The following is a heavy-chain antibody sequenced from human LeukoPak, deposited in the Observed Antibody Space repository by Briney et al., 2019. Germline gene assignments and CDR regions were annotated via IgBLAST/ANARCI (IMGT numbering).Heavy chain of an antibody. V-gene: IGHV3-23*01. CDR3: AKDQLGVTAYYDSSGYPY. J-gene: IGHJ4*02. CDR1: GFTFSSYA. CDR2: ISGSGGST. D-gene: IGHD3-22*01. Sequence: GGSLRLSCAASGFTFSSYAMSWVRQAPGKGLEWVSAISGSGGSTYYADSVKGRFTISRDNSKNTLYLQMNSLRAEDTAVYYCAKDQLGVTAYYDSSGYPYWGQGTLVTASS.